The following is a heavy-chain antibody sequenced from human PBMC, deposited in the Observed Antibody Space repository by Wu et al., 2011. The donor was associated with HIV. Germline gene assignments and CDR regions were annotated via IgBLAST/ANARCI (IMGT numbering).Heavy chain of an antibody. CDR3: ARTPATILAVGDYDYHYYYYMDV. CDR2: IRASSGDT. Sequence: QVQLVQSGVEVKKPGASVKVSCKASGYSFTTYGINWVRQAPGQGLQWMGWIRASSGDTNYAQKFQGRVTMTTDTSTSTVYMELRSLRSDDTAVYYCARTPATILAVGDYDYHYYYYMDVWGKGTTVTVSS. V-gene: IGHV1-18*01. CDR1: GYSFTTYG. J-gene: IGHJ6*03. D-gene: IGHD3-16*01.